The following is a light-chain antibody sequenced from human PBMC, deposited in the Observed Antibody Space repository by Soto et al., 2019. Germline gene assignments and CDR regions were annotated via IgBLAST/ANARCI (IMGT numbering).Light chain of an antibody. CDR3: CSYTDSITLV. CDR1: SSDIGGYNY. J-gene: IGLJ2*01. Sequence: QSALTQPASVSGFPGQSITISCTGTSSDIGGYNYVSWYQHHPGKVPKLLIYDVNLRPPGISNRFSASKSGNTASLTISGIQADDEGYYYCCSYTDSITLVFGGGTKLTVL. CDR2: DVN. V-gene: IGLV2-14*03.